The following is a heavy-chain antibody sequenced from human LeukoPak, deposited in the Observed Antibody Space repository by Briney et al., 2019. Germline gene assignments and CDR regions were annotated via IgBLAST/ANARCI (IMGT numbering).Heavy chain of an antibody. CDR1: GFTFSSYW. Sequence: GGSLRLSCAASGFTFSSYWMSWVRQAPGKGLEWVANIKQDGSEKYYVHSVKARFTISRDSANNSLYLQMNSLRAEDTAVYYCARAWSGYTYGYYYWGQGTLVTVSS. CDR2: IKQDGSEK. CDR3: ARAWSGYTYGYYY. V-gene: IGHV3-7*01. D-gene: IGHD5-18*01. J-gene: IGHJ4*02.